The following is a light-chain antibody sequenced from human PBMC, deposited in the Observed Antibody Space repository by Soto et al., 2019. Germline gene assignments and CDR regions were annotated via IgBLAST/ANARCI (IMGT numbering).Light chain of an antibody. J-gene: IGLJ1*01. CDR2: DVS. CDR3: SSYTTSNTRQIV. Sequence: ALTQPASVSGSPGQSITISCTGTSSDVGGYNYVSWYQHHPGKAPKLIIYDVSNRPSGVSIRFSGSKSDNTASLTISGLQPEDEADYHCSSYTTSNTRQIVFGTGTKVTVL. CDR1: SSDVGGYNY. V-gene: IGLV2-14*03.